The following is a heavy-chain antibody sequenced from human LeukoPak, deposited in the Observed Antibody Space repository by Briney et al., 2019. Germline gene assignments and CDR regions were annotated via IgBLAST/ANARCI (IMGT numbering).Heavy chain of an antibody. Sequence: SQTLSLTCTVSGGSISCGGDSWSWIRQHPGKGLEWIGYIYYSGSTYYNPSLKSHVTISVDTSKNQFSLKLSSVTGADTAVYYCARGRGVLSDFGGQGTLVTVSS. CDR1: GGSISCGGDS. CDR2: IYYSGST. D-gene: IGHD3-10*01. V-gene: IGHV4-31*01. CDR3: ARGRGVLSDF. J-gene: IGHJ4*02.